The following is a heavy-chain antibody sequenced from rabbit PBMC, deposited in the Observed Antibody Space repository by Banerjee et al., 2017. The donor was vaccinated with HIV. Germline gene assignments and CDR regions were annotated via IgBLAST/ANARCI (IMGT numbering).Heavy chain of an antibody. CDR3: ARGSAYAGAGYAL. D-gene: IGHD4-2*01. J-gene: IGHJ6*01. CDR1: GFDISSYH. V-gene: IGHV1S7*01. CDR2: IYAGKGST. Sequence: PLKESGGGLVTPGGNLTLTCTASGFDISSYHMCWVRQAPGKGLEWIGIIYAGKGSTDYASWVNGRFTISSDNAQNTVDLQMNSLTAADTATYFCARGSAYAGAGYALWGPGTLVTVS.